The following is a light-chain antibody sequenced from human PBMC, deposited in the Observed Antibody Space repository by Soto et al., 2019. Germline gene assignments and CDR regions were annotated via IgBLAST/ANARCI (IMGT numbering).Light chain of an antibody. Sequence: DIQMTQSPFSLSASVGDRVTITCRASQGIGNYLSWYQQKPGKIPKLLIYTSSTLQSGVPSRFSGSGSGTDFTLTISSLPPEDVATYYCQKHNGAPRTVGGGTKVDSK. CDR3: QKHNGAPRT. CDR2: TSS. V-gene: IGKV1-27*01. J-gene: IGKJ4*01. CDR1: QGIGNY.